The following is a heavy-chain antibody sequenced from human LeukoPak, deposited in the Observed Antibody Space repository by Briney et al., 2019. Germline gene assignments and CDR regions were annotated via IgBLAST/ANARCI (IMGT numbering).Heavy chain of an antibody. CDR1: GGTFSSYA. CDR3: ALATRGYYYDSSPFDY. Sequence: SVKVSCKASGGTFSSYAINWVRQAPGQGLEWMGRLIPIFGTANYAQKFQGRVTITTDESTSTAYMELSSLRSEDTAVYYCALATRGYYYDSSPFDYWGQGTLVTVSS. V-gene: IGHV1-69*05. J-gene: IGHJ4*02. D-gene: IGHD3-22*01. CDR2: LIPIFGTA.